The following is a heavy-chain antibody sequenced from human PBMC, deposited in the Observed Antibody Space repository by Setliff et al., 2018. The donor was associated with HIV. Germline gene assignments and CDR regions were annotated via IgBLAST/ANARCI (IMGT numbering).Heavy chain of an antibody. D-gene: IGHD3-16*01. Sequence: SQTLSLTCAISGDSVSSNSATWNWIRLSPSRGLEWLGRTYYRSKFYNDYAVSVKSRITINPDTSKNQFSLQLNSVTPEDTAVYFCARGGDWDYNYYMDVWDKGTTVTVSS. CDR3: ARGGDWDYNYYMDV. V-gene: IGHV6-1*01. J-gene: IGHJ6*03. CDR1: GDSVSSNSAT. CDR2: TYYRSKFYN.